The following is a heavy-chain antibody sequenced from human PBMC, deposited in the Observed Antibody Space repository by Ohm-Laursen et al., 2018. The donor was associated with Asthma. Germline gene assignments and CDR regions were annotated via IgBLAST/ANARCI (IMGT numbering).Heavy chain of an antibody. CDR1: GGSISSGDYY. D-gene: IGHD2-21*01. Sequence: TLSLTCPVSGGSISSGDYYWSWIRQPPGKGLEWIGYIYYSGSTYYNPSLKSRVTISVDTSKNQFSLKLSSVTAADTAVYYCARGHCGGDCYDEDYYYYGMDVWGQGTTVTVSS. CDR3: ARGHCGGDCYDEDYYYYGMDV. CDR2: IYYSGST. V-gene: IGHV4-30-4*01. J-gene: IGHJ6*02.